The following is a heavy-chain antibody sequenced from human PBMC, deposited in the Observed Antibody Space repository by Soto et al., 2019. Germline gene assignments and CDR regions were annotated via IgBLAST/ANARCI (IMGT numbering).Heavy chain of an antibody. CDR1: GFTFSSYG. CDR3: ARDLWEQLVGPDFDY. CDR2: IWYDGSNK. D-gene: IGHD6-6*01. V-gene: IGHV3-33*01. J-gene: IGHJ4*02. Sequence: VQLVESGGGVVQPGRSLRLSCAASGFTFSSYGMHWVRQAPGKGLEWVAVIWYDGSNKYYADSVKGRFTISRDNSKNTLYLQMNSLRAEDTAVYYCARDLWEQLVGPDFDYWGQGTLVTVSS.